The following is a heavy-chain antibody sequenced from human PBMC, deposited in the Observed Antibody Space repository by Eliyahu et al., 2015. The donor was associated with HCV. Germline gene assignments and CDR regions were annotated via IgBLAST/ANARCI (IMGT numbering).Heavy chain of an antibody. CDR3: AKGGQIGLIISPRQQLDY. CDR1: GFSXXSYA. J-gene: IGHJ4*02. Sequence: EVQLVESGGGLVQPGGSLRLXCAASGFSXXSYAMSWVRQAPDKGLEWVXSISDSINRTYYAESVKGRFTISRDNSNNTLYLQMSSLTAGDTAVYYCAKGGQIGLIISPRQQLDYWGQGTLVTVSS. CDR2: ISDSINRT. V-gene: IGHV3-23*04. D-gene: IGHD3/OR15-3a*01.